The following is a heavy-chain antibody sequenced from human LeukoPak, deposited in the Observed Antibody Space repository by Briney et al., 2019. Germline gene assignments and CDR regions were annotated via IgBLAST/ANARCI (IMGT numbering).Heavy chain of an antibody. J-gene: IGHJ4*02. Sequence: PGGSLRLSCAASGFTFSNHWMSWFRQAPGKGLEWVANVKPDGSDKYYVGSVKDRFTISRDNPKNSLFLHMYSLRAEDSAVYFCARDMWWKSGKSWSECFDWWGQGTLVTVSS. V-gene: IGHV3-7*01. D-gene: IGHD2-21*01. CDR2: VKPDGSDK. CDR3: ARDMWWKSGKSWSECFDW. CDR1: GFTFSNHW.